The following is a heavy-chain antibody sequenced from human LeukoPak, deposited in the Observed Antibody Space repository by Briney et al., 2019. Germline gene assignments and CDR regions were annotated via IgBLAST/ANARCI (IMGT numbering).Heavy chain of an antibody. CDR1: GFTISSYA. Sequence: GGSLRLSCAASGFTISSYAMSWVRQAPGKGLEWVSAISGSDHSTYYADFVKGRFTISRDNSKNTLYLQVNSLRAEDTAIYYCARGPGVGIAVVISDYWGPGTLVTVSS. CDR3: ARGPGVGIAVVISDY. D-gene: IGHD3-22*01. V-gene: IGHV3-23*01. CDR2: ISGSDHST. J-gene: IGHJ4*02.